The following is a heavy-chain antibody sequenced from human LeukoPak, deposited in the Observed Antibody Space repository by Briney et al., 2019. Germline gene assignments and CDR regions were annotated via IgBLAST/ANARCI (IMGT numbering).Heavy chain of an antibody. D-gene: IGHD4/OR15-4a*01. J-gene: IGHJ5*02. CDR1: GFTFSSYA. Sequence: GGSPRLSCAASGFTFSSYAMSWVRQAPGKGLEWVSAISGSGGSTYYADSVKGRFTISRDNSKNTLYLQMNSLRAEDTAVYYCAKGGPNFRGLNWFDPWGQGTLVTVSS. CDR3: AKGGPNFRGLNWFDP. CDR2: ISGSGGST. V-gene: IGHV3-23*01.